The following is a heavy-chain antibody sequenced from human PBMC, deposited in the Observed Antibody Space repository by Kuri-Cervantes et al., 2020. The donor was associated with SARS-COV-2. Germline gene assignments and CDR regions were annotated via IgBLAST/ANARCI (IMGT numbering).Heavy chain of an antibody. CDR3: AKDEGDIVVVPAATGY. Sequence: GESLKISCAASGFTFSSYAMHWVRQAPGKGLEWVAVISYDGSNKYYADSVKGRFTISRDNSKNTLYLQMNSLRAEDTAVYYCAKDEGDIVVVPAATGYWGQGTLVTVSS. V-gene: IGHV3-30-3*01. CDR2: ISYDGSNK. J-gene: IGHJ4*02. D-gene: IGHD2-2*01. CDR1: GFTFSSYA.